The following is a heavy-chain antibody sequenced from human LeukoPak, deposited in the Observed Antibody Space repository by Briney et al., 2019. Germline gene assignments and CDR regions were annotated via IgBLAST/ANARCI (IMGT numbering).Heavy chain of an antibody. D-gene: IGHD2-8*01. CDR1: GFTFSSFP. J-gene: IGHJ4*02. V-gene: IGHV3-23*01. CDR3: AKWARYCTNGVCHYFDY. CDR2: ISGGGVST. Sequence: GGSLRLSCAASGFTFSSFPMSWVRQAPGKGLEWVSVISGGGVSTYYADSVKGRFTISRDNSKNTLYLQMNSLRAEDTAVYYCAKWARYCTNGVCHYFDYWGQGTLVTVSS.